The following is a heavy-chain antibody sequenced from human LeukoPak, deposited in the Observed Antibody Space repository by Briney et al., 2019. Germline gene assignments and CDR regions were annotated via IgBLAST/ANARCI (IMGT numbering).Heavy chain of an antibody. Sequence: ASVKVSCKVSGYTLTELSMHWVRQAPGKGLEWMGGFDPEDGETIYAQKFQGRVTITEDTSTDTAYMELSSLRSEDTAVYYCATGHIFGVVQAGYMDVWGKGTTVTVSS. J-gene: IGHJ6*03. CDR1: GYTLTELS. CDR2: FDPEDGET. CDR3: ATGHIFGVVQAGYMDV. V-gene: IGHV1-24*01. D-gene: IGHD3-3*02.